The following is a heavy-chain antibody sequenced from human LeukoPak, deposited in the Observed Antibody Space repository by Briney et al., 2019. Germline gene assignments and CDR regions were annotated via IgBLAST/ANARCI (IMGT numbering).Heavy chain of an antibody. CDR1: GFTVSSNY. Sequence: GGSLRLSCAASGFTVSSNYMSWVRQAPGKGLEWVSVIYSGGSIYYSDSVKGRFTISRDNSKNMLYLQMSSLGPEDTGVYYCARGSAYSHWGQGTLVTVSS. D-gene: IGHD3-22*01. CDR3: ARGSAYSH. V-gene: IGHV3-66*02. J-gene: IGHJ4*02. CDR2: IYSGGSI.